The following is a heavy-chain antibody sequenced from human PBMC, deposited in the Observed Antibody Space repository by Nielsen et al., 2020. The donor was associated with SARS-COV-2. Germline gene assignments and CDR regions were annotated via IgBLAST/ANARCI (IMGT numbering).Heavy chain of an antibody. D-gene: IGHD3-22*01. CDR3: ARDYYDGRGYYYYGMDV. V-gene: IGHV3-23*01. CDR2: ISGSGGST. Sequence: GGSLRLSCAASGFTFSSYAMSWVRQAPGKGLEWVSAISGSGGSTYYADSVKGRFTISRDNSKNTLYLQMNSLRAEDTAVYYCARDYYDGRGYYYYGMDVWGQGTTVTVSS. CDR1: GFTFSSYA. J-gene: IGHJ6*02.